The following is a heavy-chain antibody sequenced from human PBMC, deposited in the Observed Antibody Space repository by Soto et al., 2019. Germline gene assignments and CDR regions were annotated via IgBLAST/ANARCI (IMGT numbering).Heavy chain of an antibody. CDR1: GASISSSDYY. V-gene: IGHV4-39*01. Sequence: SETLSLTCTVSGASISSSDYYWGWVRQTPGKGLDWIGNIYYSGTTYYNPSLKSRVTISVDTSKNQFSLKLNSETAADTAVYYCARLLVPASRNTDFDYWGQGTLVAVSS. J-gene: IGHJ4*02. CDR3: ARLLVPASRNTDFDY. CDR2: IYYSGTT. D-gene: IGHD2-21*02.